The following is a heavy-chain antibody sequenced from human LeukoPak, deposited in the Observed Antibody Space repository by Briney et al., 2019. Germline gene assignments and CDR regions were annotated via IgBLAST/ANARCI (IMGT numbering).Heavy chain of an antibody. CDR1: RFPFNNYA. D-gene: IGHD6-19*01. J-gene: IGHJ4*02. CDR2: ISYDGSKL. V-gene: IGHV3-30-3*01. Sequence: GGSLRLYCAASRFPFNNYALHWVRQAPGKGLEWVSAISYDGSKLYYADSVKDRFTISRDNSKNTLYMQMNSLRPEDTAVYYCARGGQWLISYYFDYWGQGTLVTVSS. CDR3: ARGGQWLISYYFDY.